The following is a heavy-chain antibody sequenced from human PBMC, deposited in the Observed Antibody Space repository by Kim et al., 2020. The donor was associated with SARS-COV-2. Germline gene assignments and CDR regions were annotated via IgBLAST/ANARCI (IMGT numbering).Heavy chain of an antibody. Sequence: GGSLRLSCAASGFTFSSYEMNWVRQAPGKGLEWVSYISSSGSTIYYADSVKGRFXISXDNAKNSLXLQMNSLRAEDTAVYFCAXVXDEXXYGSRGGYWGQGXXXTVSS. CDR2: ISSSGSTI. D-gene: IGHD3-10*01. CDR3: AXVXDEXXYGSRGGY. CDR1: GFTFSSYE. J-gene: IGHJ4*02. V-gene: IGHV3-48*03.